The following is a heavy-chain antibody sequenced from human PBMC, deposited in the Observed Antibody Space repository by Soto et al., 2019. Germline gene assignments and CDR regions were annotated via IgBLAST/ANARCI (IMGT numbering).Heavy chain of an antibody. Sequence: SETLSLTCTVSGGSISSGGYYWSWIRQHPGKGLEWIGYIYYSGSTYYNPSLKSRVTISVDTSKNQFSLKLSSVTAADTAVYYCARDRRYCSGGSCYSRDDDAFDIWGQGSMVTVSS. D-gene: IGHD2-15*01. CDR2: IYYSGST. J-gene: IGHJ3*02. CDR3: ARDRRYCSGGSCYSRDDDAFDI. V-gene: IGHV4-31*03. CDR1: GGSISSGGYY.